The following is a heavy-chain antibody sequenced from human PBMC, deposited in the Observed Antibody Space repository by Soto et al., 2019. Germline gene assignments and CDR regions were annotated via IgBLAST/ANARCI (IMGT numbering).Heavy chain of an antibody. J-gene: IGHJ4*02. CDR3: AKQGIEVAGTDYFDY. CDR1: GFIFRSYG. V-gene: IGHV3-30*18. Sequence: QVQLVESGGGVVQPGTSLRLSCAASGFIFRSYGVHWVRQAPGKGLEWVAVISHDGSKAYYADAVNGRFTISRDNAKNTVYLQMNSLRAEDTAVYYCAKQGIEVAGTDYFDYWGQGAQVTVAS. D-gene: IGHD6-19*01. CDR2: ISHDGSKA.